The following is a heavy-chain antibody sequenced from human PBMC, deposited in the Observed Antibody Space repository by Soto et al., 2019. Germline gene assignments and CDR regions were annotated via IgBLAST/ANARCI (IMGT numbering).Heavy chain of an antibody. V-gene: IGHV1-18*01. CDR2: ISAYNGNT. CDR3: ARDTLYDYGDYAITAGLDY. D-gene: IGHD4-17*01. J-gene: IGHJ4*02. CDR1: GYTFTSYG. Sequence: QVQLVQSGAEVKKPGASVKVSCKASGYTFTSYGISWVRQAPGQGLGWMGWISAYNGNTKYAQKLQARVTMTTDTSTSTAYMELRGLRSDDTAVYYCARDTLYDYGDYAITAGLDYWGQGTLVTVSS.